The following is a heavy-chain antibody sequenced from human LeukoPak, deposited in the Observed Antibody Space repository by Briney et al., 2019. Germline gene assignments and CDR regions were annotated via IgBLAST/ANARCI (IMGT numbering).Heavy chain of an antibody. Sequence: PGGSLRLSCTASEFTFSNYWMTWVRQAPGKGLEWVAVIAYDGSYKYYADSVKGRFTISRDNSKNTLYLEMNRLRADDTAVYYCARGDWDYGSGNFGYWGQGTLVTVSS. J-gene: IGHJ4*02. CDR1: EFTFSNYW. V-gene: IGHV3-30*03. D-gene: IGHD3-10*01. CDR3: ARGDWDYGSGNFGY. CDR2: IAYDGSYK.